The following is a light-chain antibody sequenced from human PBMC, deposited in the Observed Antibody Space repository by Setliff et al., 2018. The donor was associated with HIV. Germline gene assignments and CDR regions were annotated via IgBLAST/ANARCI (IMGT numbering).Light chain of an antibody. CDR2: EVR. CDR1: SRDVGGYNY. CDR3: SSYAITNTLP. J-gene: IGLJ1*01. Sequence: ALTQPASVSGSPGQSITISCTGTSRDVGGYNYVSWYQQHPGKAPKLIIYEVRNRPSGVSNRFSGSKSGNTASLTISGLQTEDEADYYCSSYAITNTLPFGTGTKVTV. V-gene: IGLV2-14*01.